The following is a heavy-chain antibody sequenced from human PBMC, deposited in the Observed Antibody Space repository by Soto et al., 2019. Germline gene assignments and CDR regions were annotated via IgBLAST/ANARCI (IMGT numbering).Heavy chain of an antibody. V-gene: IGHV1-2*04. Sequence: ASVKVSCKASGYTFTGYYMHWVRQAPGQGLEWMGWINPNSGGTNYAQKFQGWVTMTRDTSISTAYMELSRLRSDDTAVYYCARGIAAAGHGALYYYYGMDVWGQGTTVSVSS. CDR3: ARGIAAAGHGALYYYYGMDV. D-gene: IGHD6-13*01. CDR1: GYTFTGYY. J-gene: IGHJ6*01. CDR2: INPNSGGT.